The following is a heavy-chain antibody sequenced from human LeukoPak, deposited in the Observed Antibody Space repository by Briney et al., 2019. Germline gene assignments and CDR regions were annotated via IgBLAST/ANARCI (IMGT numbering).Heavy chain of an antibody. V-gene: IGHV4-4*02. D-gene: IGHD4-17*01. Sequence: SGTLSLTCAVSGGSISNSNWWSWVRQPPGKGLDWIGEIYHSGSTNYNPSLKSRVTISVDKSKNQFSLKLSSVTAADTAVYYCARPFNVYGVSPFDPWGQGTLVTVSS. CDR1: GGSISNSNW. J-gene: IGHJ5*02. CDR3: ARPFNVYGVSPFDP. CDR2: IYHSGST.